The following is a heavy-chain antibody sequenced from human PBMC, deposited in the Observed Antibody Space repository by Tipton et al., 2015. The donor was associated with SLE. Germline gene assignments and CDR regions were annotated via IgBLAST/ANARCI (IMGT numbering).Heavy chain of an antibody. D-gene: IGHD2-21*02. J-gene: IGHJ6*02. CDR2: ISDGGGT. CDR3: ARGMVTWRGAILGVDV. V-gene: IGHV4-59*08. CDR1: GGSISSSY. Sequence: TLSLTCTVSGGSISSSYWSWLRQPPGQGLEWIGYISDGGGTNYNPSLKSRVTISVDPAKNQFSLRLTSVTAADTAVYYCARGMVTWRGAILGVDVWGQGTTVNVSS.